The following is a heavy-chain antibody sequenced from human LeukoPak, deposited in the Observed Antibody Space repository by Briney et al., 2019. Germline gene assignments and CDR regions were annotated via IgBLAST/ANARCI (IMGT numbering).Heavy chain of an antibody. CDR1: GFTFSSYA. Sequence: PGGSLRLSCAASGFTFSSYAMHWVRQAPGKGLEWVAVISYDGSNKYYADSVKGRFTISRDNSKNTLYLQMNSLRAEDTAVYYCARDDHSSGWYGDFDYWGQGTLVTVSS. V-gene: IGHV3-30-3*01. D-gene: IGHD6-19*01. CDR3: ARDDHSSGWYGDFDY. J-gene: IGHJ4*02. CDR2: ISYDGSNK.